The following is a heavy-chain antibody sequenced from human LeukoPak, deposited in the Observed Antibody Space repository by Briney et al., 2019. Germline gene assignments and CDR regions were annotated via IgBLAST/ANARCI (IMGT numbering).Heavy chain of an antibody. J-gene: IGHJ4*02. CDR2: INPNSGAT. CDR1: GYTFTGYY. D-gene: IGHD1-1*01. CDR3: ARETGSTSKYFDY. Sequence: GASVKVSCKASGYTFTGYYIHWVRQAPGQGLEWMGWINPNSGATNYAQNFQGRVTMTRDTSISTAYMELDRLISDDTALYYCARETGSTSKYFDYWGQGALLTVSS. V-gene: IGHV1-2*02.